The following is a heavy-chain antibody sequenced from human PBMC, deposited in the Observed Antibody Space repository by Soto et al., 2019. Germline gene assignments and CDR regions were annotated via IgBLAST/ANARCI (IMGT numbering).Heavy chain of an antibody. CDR1: GFTFSSYA. Sequence: GGSLRLSCAASGFTFSSYAMSWVRQAPGKGQEWVSAISGSGGSTYYADSVKGRFTISRDNSKNTLYLQMNSLRAEDTAVYYCAKNTVTNYYYYYMDVWSKGTTVTVSS. J-gene: IGHJ6*03. CDR2: ISGSGGST. D-gene: IGHD4-17*01. V-gene: IGHV3-23*01. CDR3: AKNTVTNYYYYYMDV.